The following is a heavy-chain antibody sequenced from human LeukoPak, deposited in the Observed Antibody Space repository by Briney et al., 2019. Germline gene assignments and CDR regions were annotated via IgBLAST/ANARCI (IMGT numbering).Heavy chain of an antibody. Sequence: GGSLKISCEGSGYRFTSYWIGWVRPMPGKGLEWMGIIYPGDSDTRYSPSFQGQVTISADKSISTAYLQWSSLKASDTAMYYCARHSGYYGSGSYFFYFQHWGQGTLVTVSS. J-gene: IGHJ1*01. V-gene: IGHV5-51*01. CDR2: IYPGDSDT. CDR3: ARHSGYYGSGSYFFYFQH. CDR1: GYRFTSYW. D-gene: IGHD3-10*01.